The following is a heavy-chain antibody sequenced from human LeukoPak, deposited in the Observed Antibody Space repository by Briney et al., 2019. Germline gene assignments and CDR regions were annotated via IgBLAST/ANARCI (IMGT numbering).Heavy chain of an antibody. D-gene: IGHD1-1*01. CDR1: GGTFSSYA. V-gene: IGHV1-69*05. J-gene: IGHJ3*02. CDR2: IIPIFGTA. Sequence: GASVKVSCKASGGTFSSYAISWVRQAPGQGLEWMGGIIPIFGTANYAQKFQGRVTITTDESTSTAYMELSSLRSEDTAVYYCARGRLERRSPYAFDIWGQGTMVTVSS. CDR3: ARGRLERRSPYAFDI.